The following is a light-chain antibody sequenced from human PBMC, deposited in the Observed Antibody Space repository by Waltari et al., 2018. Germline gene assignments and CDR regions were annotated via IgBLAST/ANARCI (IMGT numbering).Light chain of an antibody. J-gene: IGLJ1*01. V-gene: IGLV2-11*01. Sequence: QSALTQPRSVSGSPGQSVTISCPGTSSDVGTYDRFSWYQQSPGKAPKLMIYDVSKRPSGVPSRFSGSKSGNTASLTISGLQAEDEADYYCCSYAGAYTYVFGTGTKVTVL. CDR3: CSYAGAYTYV. CDR2: DVS. CDR1: SSDVGTYDR.